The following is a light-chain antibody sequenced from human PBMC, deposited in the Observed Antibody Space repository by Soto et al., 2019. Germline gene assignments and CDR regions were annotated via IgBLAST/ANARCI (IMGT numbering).Light chain of an antibody. Sequence: EIVMTQSPATLSVSPGERATLSCRASQSVSRNLAWYQQKPGQAPRLLIYGASTRATGIPARFSGSGSGTEFTLTISSLQSEDFAVYYCQQYNNWPWWTFGQGTKVEIK. CDR2: GAS. CDR3: QQYNNWPWWT. J-gene: IGKJ1*01. V-gene: IGKV3-15*01. CDR1: QSVSRN.